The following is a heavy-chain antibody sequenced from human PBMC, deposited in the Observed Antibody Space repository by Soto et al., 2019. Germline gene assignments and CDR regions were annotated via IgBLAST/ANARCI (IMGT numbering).Heavy chain of an antibody. CDR3: AREGQAPYYYYGMDV. J-gene: IGHJ6*02. CDR1: GYTFTNYG. V-gene: IGHV1-18*01. Sequence: QVQVVQAGDEVKKPGASVKVSCKESGYTFTNYGFSWVLQAPGQGLEWMGWISGYNGNTKYAGKFKGRVTMTIDTSTSTAHMGLRSLRSDDTAVYYGAREGQAPYYYYGMDVWGQGTAVTVSS. D-gene: IGHD3-16*01. CDR2: ISGYNGNT.